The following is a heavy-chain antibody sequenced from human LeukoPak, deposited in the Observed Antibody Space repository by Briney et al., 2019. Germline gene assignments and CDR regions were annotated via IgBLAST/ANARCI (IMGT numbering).Heavy chain of an antibody. Sequence: GGSLRLSCAASGFTFSDHYMDWVRQAPGKGLEWVGRTRNKANSYTTEYAASVKGRFTISRDDSKSSLYLQMNSLKTEDTAVYYCASVSSSWYLGYWGQGTLVTVSS. J-gene: IGHJ4*02. D-gene: IGHD6-13*01. CDR1: GFTFSDHY. CDR3: ASVSSSWYLGY. V-gene: IGHV3-72*01. CDR2: TRNKANSYTT.